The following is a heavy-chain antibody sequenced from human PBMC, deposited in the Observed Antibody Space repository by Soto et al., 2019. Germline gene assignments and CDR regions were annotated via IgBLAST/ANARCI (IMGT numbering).Heavy chain of an antibody. CDR3: ARLPSRHLVDY. Sequence: WVRQPPGKGLEWIGSMFYGVSTYYNPSLKSRVTVSVDTSKNQFSLNLRSVTAADTAVYYCARLPSRHLVDYWGQGTLVTVSS. V-gene: IGHV4-39*01. J-gene: IGHJ4*02. CDR2: MFYGVST. D-gene: IGHD3-3*02.